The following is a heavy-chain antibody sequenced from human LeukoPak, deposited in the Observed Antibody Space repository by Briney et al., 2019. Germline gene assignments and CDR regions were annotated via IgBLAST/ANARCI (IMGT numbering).Heavy chain of an antibody. CDR1: GFTFSNAR. V-gene: IGHV3-15*01. D-gene: IGHD6-13*01. Sequence: GGSLRLSCAASGFTFSNARMSWVRQAPGKGLEWVGRIKSKTDGGTTDYAAPVKGRFTISRDDSKNTLYLQMNSLKTEDTAVYYCTTRIAAAGPCYWGQGTLVTVSS. CDR2: IKSKTDGGTT. CDR3: TTRIAAAGPCY. J-gene: IGHJ4*02.